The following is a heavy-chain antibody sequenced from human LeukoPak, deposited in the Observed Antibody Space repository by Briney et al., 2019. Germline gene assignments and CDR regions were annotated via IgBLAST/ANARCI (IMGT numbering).Heavy chain of an antibody. J-gene: IGHJ4*02. CDR3: ARGYVYIVATGPATPEYYFDY. Sequence: ASVKVSRKGSGYTFTSYNMHWVRQPPAQGLEWVGIINTCGGGTSYAQKFQGRVTVTRGTSTSTVYIELSSLRSEDTAVYYCARGYVYIVATGPATPEYYFDYWGQGTLVTVSS. CDR2: INTCGGGT. D-gene: IGHD5-12*01. V-gene: IGHV1-46*01. CDR1: GYTFTSYN.